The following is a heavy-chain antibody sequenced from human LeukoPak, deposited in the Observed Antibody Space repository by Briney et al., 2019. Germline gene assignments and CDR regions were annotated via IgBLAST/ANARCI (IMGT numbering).Heavy chain of an antibody. CDR3: VRDGGVSGYDLLDY. CDR1: GFTFSNYW. Sequence: GGSLRLSCAASGFTFSNYWMTWVRQAPGKGLEWVAHINQDGSKEYYMDSVKARFSISRDNAKNSLSLQMNSLRAEDTAVYYCVRDGGVSGYDLLDYWGQGTLVTVSS. CDR2: INQDGSKE. V-gene: IGHV3-7*01. J-gene: IGHJ4*02. D-gene: IGHD5-12*01.